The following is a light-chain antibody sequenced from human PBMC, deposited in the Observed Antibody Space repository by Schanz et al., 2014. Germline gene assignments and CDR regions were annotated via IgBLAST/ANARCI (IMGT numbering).Light chain of an antibody. CDR2: DAS. CDR1: QSVGRY. J-gene: IGKJ1*01. V-gene: IGKV3-11*01. CDR3: QQCGSSRWT. Sequence: EIVLTQSPATLSLSPGEGATLSCRASQSVGRYLAWYQQKPGQAPRLLIYDASQRATGIPDRFSGSGSGTVFTLTISRLEPEDFAVYYCQQCGSSRWTFGQGTKVEIK.